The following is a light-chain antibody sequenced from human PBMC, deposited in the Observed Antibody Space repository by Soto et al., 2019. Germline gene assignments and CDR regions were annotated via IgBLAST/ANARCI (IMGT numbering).Light chain of an antibody. CDR3: SSYTTSNTRQIV. CDR2: DVS. CDR1: SSDVGGYNY. J-gene: IGLJ1*01. V-gene: IGLV2-14*03. Sequence: QSALTQPASVSGSPGQSITISCTGTSSDVGGYNYVSWYQHHPGKAPKLMIYDVSNRPSGVSNRFSGSKSGNTASLTISGLQPEDEADYYCSSYTTSNTRQIVLGTGTKVTGL.